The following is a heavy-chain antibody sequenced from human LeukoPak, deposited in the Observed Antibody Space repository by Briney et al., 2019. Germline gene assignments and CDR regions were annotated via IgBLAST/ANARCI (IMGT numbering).Heavy chain of an antibody. CDR2: ISHSGYT. J-gene: IGHJ4*02. CDR3: ARGRNDNGGMFFDS. Sequence: PSETLSLTCTVSGGSIRSYYWNWIRQAPGKGLEWVGFISHSGYTSYSPSLKSRVAISVGTSKSQFSLRLSSMTAADSAIYYCARGRNDNGGMFFDSWAQGSLVTVSS. V-gene: IGHV4-59*01. D-gene: IGHD4-23*01. CDR1: GGSIRSYY.